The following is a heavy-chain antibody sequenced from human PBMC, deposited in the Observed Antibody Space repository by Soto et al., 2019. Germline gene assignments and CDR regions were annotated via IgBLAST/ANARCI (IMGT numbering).Heavy chain of an antibody. CDR2: ISAYNGNT. Sequence: QVQLVQSGAEVKKPGASVKVSCKASGYTFISYGISWVRQAPGQGLEWMGWISAYNGNTKYAQKLQGRVTMTTDTSTRTAYMELRSLRSDDTAVYYCARDLDDYVWGSYPSPDSFDIWCQGTMVTVSS. CDR1: GYTFISYG. D-gene: IGHD3-16*02. CDR3: ARDLDDYVWGSYPSPDSFDI. J-gene: IGHJ3*02. V-gene: IGHV1-18*01.